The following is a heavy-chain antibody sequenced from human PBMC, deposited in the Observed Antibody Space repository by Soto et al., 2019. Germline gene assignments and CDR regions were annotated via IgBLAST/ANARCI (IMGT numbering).Heavy chain of an antibody. V-gene: IGHV4-31*03. CDR2: ISYIGST. D-gene: IGHD3-22*01. Sequence: PSETLSLTCTVSGGSISSGPYYWTWIRQRPGTGLEWIGYISYIGSTFYNPSLKSRVTISLDTSKNQFSLRLSSLTAADTAVYYCARGDSFEYYYEFLNHWGQGTPVTVSS. CDR1: GGSISSGPYY. J-gene: IGHJ1*01. CDR3: ARGDSFEYYYEFLNH.